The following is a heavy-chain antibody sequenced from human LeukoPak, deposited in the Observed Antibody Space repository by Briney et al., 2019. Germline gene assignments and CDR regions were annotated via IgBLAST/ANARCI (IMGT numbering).Heavy chain of an antibody. CDR3: ARTRGSGWPYCYYGMDV. V-gene: IGHV4-59*08. CDR1: GGSISSYY. CDR2: IYYSGST. J-gene: IGHJ6*02. Sequence: SETLSLTCTVSGGSISSYYWSWIRQPPGKGLEWIGYIYYSGSTNYNPSLKSRVTISVDTSKNQFSLKLSSVTAADTAVYYCARTRGSGWPYCYYGMDVWGQGTMVTVSS. D-gene: IGHD6-19*01.